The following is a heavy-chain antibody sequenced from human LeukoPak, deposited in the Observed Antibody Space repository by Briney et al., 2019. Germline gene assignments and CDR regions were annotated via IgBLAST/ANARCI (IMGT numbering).Heavy chain of an antibody. J-gene: IGHJ5*02. V-gene: IGHV4-39*02. CDR2: IHYTGTT. CDR1: GGSIRSNSYN. D-gene: IGHD3-10*01. Sequence: PSETLSLTCTVSGGSIRSNSYNWGWIRQPPGKGLECIGSIHYTGTTFYNPSLKSRVTISVDTSKNHFSLNLSSVTAADTAVYYCARRGHYYGSGARWFDPWGQGTLATVSS. CDR3: ARRGHYYGSGARWFDP.